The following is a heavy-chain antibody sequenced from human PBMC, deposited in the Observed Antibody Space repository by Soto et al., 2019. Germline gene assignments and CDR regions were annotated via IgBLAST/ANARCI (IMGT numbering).Heavy chain of an antibody. V-gene: IGHV3-30*18. J-gene: IGHJ6*02. D-gene: IGHD6-13*01. CDR2: ISYDGSNK. CDR3: AKDGTRGAAGTVHYYYGMDV. Sequence: PGGSLRLSCAASGFTFSSYGMRWVRQAPGKGLEWVAVISYDGSNKYYADSVKGRFTISRDNSKNTLYLQMNSLRAEDTAVYYCAKDGTRGAAGTVHYYYGMDVWGQGTTVTVSS. CDR1: GFTFSSYG.